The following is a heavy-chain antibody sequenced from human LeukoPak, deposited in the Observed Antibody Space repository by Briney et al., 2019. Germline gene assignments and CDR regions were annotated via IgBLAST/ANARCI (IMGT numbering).Heavy chain of an antibody. V-gene: IGHV3-74*01. D-gene: IGHD6-13*01. J-gene: IGHJ6*02. Sequence: TGGSLRLSCAASGFTFSSYWMHWVRQAPEEGLVWVSRINSDGYSIGYADSVKGRFTISRDNAKNTLHLQMNSLRAEDTAVYYCARGGVAGGMDVWGQGTTVTVSS. CDR1: GFTFSSYW. CDR2: INSDGYSI. CDR3: ARGGVAGGMDV.